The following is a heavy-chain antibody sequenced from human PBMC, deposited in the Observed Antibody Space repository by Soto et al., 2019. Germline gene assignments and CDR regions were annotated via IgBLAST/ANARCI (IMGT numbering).Heavy chain of an antibody. D-gene: IGHD2-21*02. CDR3: ARDVPLALAYCGGDCYSGYYYCLDV. Sequence: GGSLRLSCAASGFTFSDYYMSWIRQAPGKGLEWVSYISSSGSTIYYADSVKGRFTISSDNAKNSLYLQMNSLRAEDTAVYYCARDVPLALAYCGGDCYSGYYYCLDVWGQGTTVTVSS. V-gene: IGHV3-11*01. CDR2: ISSSGSTI. J-gene: IGHJ6*02. CDR1: GFTFSDYY.